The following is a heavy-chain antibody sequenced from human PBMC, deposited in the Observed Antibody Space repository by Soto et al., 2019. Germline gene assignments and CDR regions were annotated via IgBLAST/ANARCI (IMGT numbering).Heavy chain of an antibody. CDR1: GYSFATSD. D-gene: IGHD3-22*01. CDR3: ARAGQYYDSSGYVN. J-gene: IGHJ4*02. CDR2: ISVYNGNT. V-gene: IGHV1-18*01. Sequence: QVKLVQSGTEVKKPGASLKVSCKASGYSFATSDISWVRQAPGQGLEWMGWISVYNGNTNYDQKLHDRVTMTTDPSTTPAYLELRSLRSDDTAVYYCARAGQYYDSSGYVNWGQGTLVTVSS.